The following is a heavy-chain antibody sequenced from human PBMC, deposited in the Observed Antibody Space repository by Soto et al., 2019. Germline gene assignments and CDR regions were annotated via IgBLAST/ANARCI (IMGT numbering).Heavy chain of an antibody. CDR2: IRSKAYGGTT. CDR3: VAGSPFEY. Sequence: GGSLRLSCTASGFTFGDYAMSWVRQAPGKGLEWVGFIRSKAYGGTTEYAASVKGRFTISRDDSKPTVYLQMNSLKIEDTGIYYCVAGSPFEYWGQGTLVTVSS. J-gene: IGHJ4*02. CDR1: GFTFGDYA. V-gene: IGHV3-49*04. D-gene: IGHD1-26*01.